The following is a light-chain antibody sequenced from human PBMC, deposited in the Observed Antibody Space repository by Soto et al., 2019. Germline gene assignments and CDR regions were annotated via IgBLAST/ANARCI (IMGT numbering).Light chain of an antibody. J-gene: IGKJ5*01. CDR2: GAS. V-gene: IGKV3-15*01. CDR3: QQYNTWIT. Sequence: EIVMTQSPATLSVSPGERATLSCRASQRVSSNLAWYQQKPGQAPRLLIYGASTRATGIPARFSGSGSGTEFTLTISSLQSEDFAVYYCQQYNTWITFGQGTRLEIK. CDR1: QRVSSN.